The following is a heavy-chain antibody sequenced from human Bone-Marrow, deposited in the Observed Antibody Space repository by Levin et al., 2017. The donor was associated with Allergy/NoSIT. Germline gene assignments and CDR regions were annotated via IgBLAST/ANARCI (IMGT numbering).Heavy chain of an antibody. CDR3: ARDIVYSSSGFDY. CDR1: GYTFSDYG. V-gene: IGHV1-3*01. J-gene: IGHJ4*02. CDR2: INAGNGGT. Sequence: ASVKVSCKASGYTFSDYGISWVRQAPGQRLEWMGWINAGNGGTKYSQRFQGRVTITRDTSANTAYMELTSLTSEDTAVYYCARDIVYSSSGFDYWGQGTLVTVSS. D-gene: IGHD3-22*01.